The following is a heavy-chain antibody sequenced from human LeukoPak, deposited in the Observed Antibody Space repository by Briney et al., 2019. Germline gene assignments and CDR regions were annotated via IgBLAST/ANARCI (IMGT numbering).Heavy chain of an antibody. CDR2: MNPNSGNT. V-gene: IGHV1-8*01. D-gene: IGHD3-10*01. J-gene: IGHJ4*02. CDR1: GYTFTSYD. CDR3: ARGPALWFYFDY. Sequence: GASVKVSCKASGYTFTSYDINWVRQATGQGLEWMGWMNPNSGNTGYAQKFQGRVSMTRNTSISTAYMELSSLRSEDTAVYYCARGPALWFYFDYWGQGTLVTVSS.